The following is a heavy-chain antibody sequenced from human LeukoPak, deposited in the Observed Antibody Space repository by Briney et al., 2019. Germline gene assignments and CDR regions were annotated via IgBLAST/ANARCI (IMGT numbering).Heavy chain of an antibody. J-gene: IGHJ4*02. CDR3: AGGALDY. CDR1: GFTFSHYW. Sequence: GGSLRLSCAAYGFTFSHYWMSWVPQAPGKGLEWMAIINQDATEKLYADSVKGRFTISRDNTKYSLYLQMNSLRAEDTAVYYCAGGALDYWGQGTLVAVSS. V-gene: IGHV3-7*04. CDR2: INQDATEK.